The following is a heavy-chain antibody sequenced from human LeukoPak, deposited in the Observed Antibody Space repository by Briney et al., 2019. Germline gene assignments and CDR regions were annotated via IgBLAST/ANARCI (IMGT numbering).Heavy chain of an antibody. V-gene: IGHV3-21*01. Sequence: GGSLRLSCAASGFTFSSYSMNWVRQAPGKGLEWVSSISSSSSYIYYADSVKGRFTISRDNAKNSLYLQMNSRRAEDTAVYYCASAPTVVRDYWGQGTLVTVSS. D-gene: IGHD4-23*01. J-gene: IGHJ4*02. CDR2: ISSSSSYI. CDR3: ASAPTVVRDY. CDR1: GFTFSSYS.